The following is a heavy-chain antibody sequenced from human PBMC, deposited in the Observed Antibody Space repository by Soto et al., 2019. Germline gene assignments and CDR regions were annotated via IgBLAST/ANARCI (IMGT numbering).Heavy chain of an antibody. CDR2: ISAYNGNT. J-gene: IGHJ6*02. V-gene: IGHV1-18*04. D-gene: IGHD3-10*01. Sequence: GASVKVSCKASGYTFTSYGISWVRQAPGQGLEWMGWISAYNGNTSYAQKLQGRVTMTTDTSTSTAYMELRSLRSDDTAVYYCARRPVRGAGYYYYGMDVWGQGTTVTVSS. CDR1: GYTFTSYG. CDR3: ARRPVRGAGYYYYGMDV.